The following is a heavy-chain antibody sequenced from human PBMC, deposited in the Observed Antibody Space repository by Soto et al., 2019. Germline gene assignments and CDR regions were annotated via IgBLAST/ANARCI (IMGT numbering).Heavy chain of an antibody. CDR3: VRRYYDALEI. J-gene: IGHJ3*02. V-gene: IGHV5-51*01. D-gene: IGHD1-26*01. CDR1: GYSFTSYW. CDR2: IYPGDSDT. Sequence: GESLTISCKGSGYSFTSYWIGWVRQMPGKGLEWMGIIYPGDSDTRYSPSFQGEVTISADKSISTAYLQWSSVKASDTAMYYCVRRYYDALEIWGQGTMVTASS.